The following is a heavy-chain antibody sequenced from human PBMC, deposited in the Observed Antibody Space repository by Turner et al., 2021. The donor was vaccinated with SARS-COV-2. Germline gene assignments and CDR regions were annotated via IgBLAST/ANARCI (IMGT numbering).Heavy chain of an antibody. CDR3: ATALPVMMGPNYGNYYYYYGMDV. Sequence: YYKVSGHTLTELSMHCVRQAPGKGLEWMGGLDPEDGDTIYAQKYQGRVTMTEYTSTDTAYMELSSLRSEDTAVYYCATALPVMMGPNYGNYYYYYGMDVWGQGTTVTVSS. CDR1: GHTLTELS. D-gene: IGHD4-4*01. J-gene: IGHJ6*02. CDR2: LDPEDGDT. V-gene: IGHV1-24*01.